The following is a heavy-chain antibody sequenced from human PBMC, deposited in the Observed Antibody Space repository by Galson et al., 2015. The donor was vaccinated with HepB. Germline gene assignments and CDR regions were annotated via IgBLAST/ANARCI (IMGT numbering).Heavy chain of an antibody. CDR3: AKDSYSSGWHEGY. V-gene: IGHV3-30*18. CDR1: GFTFSSYG. CDR2: ISYDGSNK. Sequence: SLRLSCAASGFTFSSYGMHWVRQAPGKGLEWVAVISYDGSNKYYADSVKGRFTISRDNSKNTLYLQMNSLRAEDTAVYYCAKDSYSSGWHEGYWGQGTLVTVSS. D-gene: IGHD6-19*01. J-gene: IGHJ4*02.